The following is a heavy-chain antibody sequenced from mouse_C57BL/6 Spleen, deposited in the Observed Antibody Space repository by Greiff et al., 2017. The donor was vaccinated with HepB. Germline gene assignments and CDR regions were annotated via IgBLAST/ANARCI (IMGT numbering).Heavy chain of an antibody. Sequence: EVKVVESGGGLVKPGGSLKLSCAASGFTFSDYGMHWVRQAPEKGLEWVAYISSGSSTIYYADTVKGRFTISRDNAKNTLFLQMTSLRSEDTAMYYCARGYYSNYGYAMDYWGQGTSVTVSS. CDR1: GFTFSDYG. CDR2: ISSGSSTI. CDR3: ARGYYSNYGYAMDY. V-gene: IGHV5-17*01. D-gene: IGHD2-5*01. J-gene: IGHJ4*01.